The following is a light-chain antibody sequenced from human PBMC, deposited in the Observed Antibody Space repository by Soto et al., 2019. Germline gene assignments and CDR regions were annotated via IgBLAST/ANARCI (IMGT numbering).Light chain of an antibody. J-gene: IGLJ1*01. CDR1: KLGDKY. V-gene: IGLV3-1*01. CDR3: QAWDLSNYV. Sequence: SYELTQPPSVSVSPGQTASITCSGDKLGDKYACWYQQKPGQSPVLVIYQDSKRPSGIPERFSGSNSGNTATLTISGTQAMDEADYYCQAWDLSNYVFGTGTKLTVL. CDR2: QDS.